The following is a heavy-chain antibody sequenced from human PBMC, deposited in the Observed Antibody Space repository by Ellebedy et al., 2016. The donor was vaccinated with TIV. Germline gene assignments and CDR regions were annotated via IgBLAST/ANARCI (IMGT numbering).Heavy chain of an antibody. J-gene: IGHJ4*02. V-gene: IGHV1-46*01. CDR3: ARGGRNYADY. CDR2: INPSGGGT. Sequence: AASVKVSCKASGYTFTSDLIHWVRQAPGQGLEWMGIINPSGGGTGYAQKFQGRVTMTRDTSASTVYMELSSLRSEDTAVYYCARGGRNYADYWGPGTLVTVSS. CDR1: GYTFTSDL.